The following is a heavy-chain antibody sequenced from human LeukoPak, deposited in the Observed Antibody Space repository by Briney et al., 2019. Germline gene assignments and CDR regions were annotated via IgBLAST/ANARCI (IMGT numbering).Heavy chain of an antibody. V-gene: IGHV3-30-3*02. CDR3: ASGEDFGYSSSWYSGY. Sequence: GRSLRLSCAASGFTFSSYAMHWVRQAPGKGLEWVAVISYDGSNKYYADSVKGRFTISRDNSKNTLYLQMNSLRAEDTAVYYCASGEDFGYSSSWYSGYWGQGTLVTVSS. J-gene: IGHJ4*02. CDR1: GFTFSSYA. D-gene: IGHD6-13*01. CDR2: ISYDGSNK.